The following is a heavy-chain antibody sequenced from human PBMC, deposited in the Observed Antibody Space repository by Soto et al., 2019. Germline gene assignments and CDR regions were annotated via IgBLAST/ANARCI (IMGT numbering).Heavy chain of an antibody. CDR2: IKSKTDGGTT. V-gene: IGHV3-15*07. CDR3: TTGTAAGGVY. CDR1: SVSNAW. Sequence: SVSNAWMNWVRQAPGKGLEWVGRIKSKTDGGTTDYAAPVKGRFTISRDDSKNTLYLQMNSLKTEDTAVYYRTTGTAAGGVYWGQGTLVTVSS. D-gene: IGHD6-13*01. J-gene: IGHJ4*02.